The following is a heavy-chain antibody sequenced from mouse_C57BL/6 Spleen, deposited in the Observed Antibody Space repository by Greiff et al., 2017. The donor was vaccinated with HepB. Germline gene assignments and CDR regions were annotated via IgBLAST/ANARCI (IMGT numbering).Heavy chain of an antibody. Sequence: VQRVESGPGLVQPSQSLSITCTVSGFSLTSYGVHWVRQSPGKGLEWLGVIWSGGSTDYNAAFISRLSISKDNSKSQVFFKMNSLQADDTAIYYCARTLYYYAMDYWGQGTSVTVSS. CDR3: ARTLYYYAMDY. CDR1: GFSLTSYG. D-gene: IGHD6-5*01. V-gene: IGHV2-2*01. J-gene: IGHJ4*01. CDR2: IWSGGST.